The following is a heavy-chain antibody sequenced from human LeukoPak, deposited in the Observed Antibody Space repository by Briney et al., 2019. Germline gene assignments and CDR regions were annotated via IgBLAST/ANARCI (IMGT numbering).Heavy chain of an antibody. CDR1: GFTFDDYA. CDR2: ISWNSGSI. CDR3: AKGVGRWLPLRGALYYFDY. Sequence: GGSLRLSCAASGFTFDDYAMHWVRQAPGKGLEWVSGISWNSGSIGYADSVKGRFTISRDNAKNSLYLTMTSLRAEDMALYYCAKGVGRWLPLRGALYYFDYWGQGTLVTVSS. D-gene: IGHD5-24*01. J-gene: IGHJ4*02. V-gene: IGHV3-9*03.